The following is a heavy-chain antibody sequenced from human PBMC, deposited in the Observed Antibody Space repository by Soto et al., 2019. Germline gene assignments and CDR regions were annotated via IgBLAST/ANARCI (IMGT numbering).Heavy chain of an antibody. Sequence: EVQLVESGGGLVQPGGSLRLSCAASGSTFSGSEMHWVRQAPGKGLEWVSYISKSSSVIYYADSVKGRFTISRDNAKNLLYLQMNSLRAEDTAVYFCASVNLRFSYGIDVWGQGTTVTVSS. V-gene: IGHV3-48*03. D-gene: IGHD3-3*01. J-gene: IGHJ6*02. CDR2: ISKSSSVI. CDR1: GSTFSGSE. CDR3: ASVNLRFSYGIDV.